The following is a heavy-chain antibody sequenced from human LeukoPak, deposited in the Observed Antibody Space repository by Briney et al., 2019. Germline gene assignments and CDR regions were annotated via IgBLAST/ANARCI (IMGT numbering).Heavy chain of an antibody. CDR1: GFTFSSYW. J-gene: IGHJ3*02. D-gene: IGHD3-22*01. CDR3: ARDYYDSSGYDAFDI. V-gene: IGHV3-7*03. Sequence: GGSLRLSCAASGFTFSSYWMSRVRQAPGKGLEWVANIKQDGSEKYYVDSVKGRFTISRDNAKNSLYLQMNSLRAEDTAVYYCARDYYDSSGYDAFDIWGQGTMVTVSS. CDR2: IKQDGSEK.